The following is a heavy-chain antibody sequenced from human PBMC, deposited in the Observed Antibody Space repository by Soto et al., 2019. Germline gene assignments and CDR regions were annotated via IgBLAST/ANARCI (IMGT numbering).Heavy chain of an antibody. D-gene: IGHD1-26*01. J-gene: IGHJ6*02. CDR3: ARLCGRYSYYYGMEV. CDR1: GFTFSSYA. CDR2: ISGSGGST. V-gene: IGHV3-23*01. Sequence: EVQLLESGGGLVQPGGSLRLSCAASGFTFSSYAMSWVRQAPGKGLEWVSAISGSGGSTYYADSVKGRFTISRDNSKNPVYLQMNSLRAEDTAVYYCARLCGRYSYYYGMEVCGQGTTVTVAS.